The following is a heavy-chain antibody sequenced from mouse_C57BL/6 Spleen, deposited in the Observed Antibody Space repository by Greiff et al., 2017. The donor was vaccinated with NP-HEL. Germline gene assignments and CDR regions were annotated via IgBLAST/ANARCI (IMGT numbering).Heavy chain of an antibody. CDR2: INPNNGGT. CDR1: GYTFTDYY. V-gene: IGHV1-26*01. J-gene: IGHJ4*01. Sequence: VQLQQSGPELVKPGASVKISCKASGYTFTDYYMNWVKQSHGKSLEWIGDINPNNGGTSYNQKFKGKATLTVDKSSSTAYMELRSLTSEDSAVYYCARSGDGYYKAMDYWGQGTSVTVSS. D-gene: IGHD2-3*01. CDR3: ARSGDGYYKAMDY.